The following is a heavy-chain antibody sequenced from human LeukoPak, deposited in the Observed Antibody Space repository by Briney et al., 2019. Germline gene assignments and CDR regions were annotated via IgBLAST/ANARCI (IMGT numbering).Heavy chain of an antibody. CDR1: GGSITRNY. CDR3: ARRSSWGDYFDY. V-gene: IGHV4-4*07. J-gene: IGHJ4*02. CDR2: ITTSGTT. D-gene: IGHD6-13*01. Sequence: PSETLSLTCTVSGGSITRNYWSWIRQPAGKGLEWIGRITTSGTTNNNPSLKSRVTMSVDTSKNQFSLKLSSVTAADTAMYYCARRSSWGDYFDYWGQGTLVTVSS.